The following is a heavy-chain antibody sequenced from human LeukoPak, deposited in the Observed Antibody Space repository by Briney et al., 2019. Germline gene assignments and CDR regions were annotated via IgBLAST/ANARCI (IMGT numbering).Heavy chain of an antibody. CDR2: INHSGST. CDR1: GGSFSGYY. Sequence: SETLSLTCAVYGGSFSGYYWSWIRQPPGKGLEWIGEINHSGSTNYNPSLKSRVTISVDTSKNQFSLKLSSVTAADTAVYYCARDLGGSHPFDYWGQGTLVTVSS. CDR3: ARDLGGSHPFDY. D-gene: IGHD1-26*01. V-gene: IGHV4-34*01. J-gene: IGHJ4*02.